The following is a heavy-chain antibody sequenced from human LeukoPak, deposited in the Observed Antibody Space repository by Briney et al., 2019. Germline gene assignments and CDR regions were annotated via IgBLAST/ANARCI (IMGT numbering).Heavy chain of an antibody. V-gene: IGHV4-38-2*02. CDR3: ARDMADPNIAVY. CDR1: GYSISSGYY. CDR2: IYHSGST. J-gene: IGHJ4*02. D-gene: IGHD5-12*01. Sequence: IPSETLSLTCTVSGYSISSGYYWGWIRQPPGKGLEWIGSIYHSGSTYYNPSLKSRVTISVDTSKNQFSLKLSSVTAADTAVYYCARDMADPNIAVYWGQGTLVTVSS.